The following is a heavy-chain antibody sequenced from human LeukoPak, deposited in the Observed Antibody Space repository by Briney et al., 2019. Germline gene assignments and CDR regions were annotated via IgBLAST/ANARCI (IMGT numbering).Heavy chain of an antibody. CDR3: TRVGYIDEGIDY. D-gene: IGHD5-24*01. V-gene: IGHV3-11*04. CDR2: IRGSGSII. J-gene: IGHJ4*02. CDR1: EFTFSDYY. Sequence: TGGSLRLSCAASEFTFSDYYMSCIRQAPGKGLEWVSYIRGSGSIIYYADSVKGRFTISRDNAKNSLYLQMNSLRAEDTAIYYCTRVGYIDEGIDYWGQGTLVTVSS.